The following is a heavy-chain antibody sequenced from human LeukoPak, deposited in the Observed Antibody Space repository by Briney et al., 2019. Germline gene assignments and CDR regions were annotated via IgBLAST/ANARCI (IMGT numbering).Heavy chain of an antibody. CDR3: ARQQYYYDNSGSWFYYYGMDV. CDR2: INHSGSA. Sequence: SETLSLTCAVSGGSFSGYYWTWIRQPPGKGLEWIGEINHSGSANYNPSLKSRVTIPLDTSKNQFSLKLSSVTAADTALYYCARQQYYYDNSGSWFYYYGMDVWGPGTTVTVSS. CDR1: GGSFSGYY. V-gene: IGHV4-34*01. J-gene: IGHJ6*02. D-gene: IGHD3-22*01.